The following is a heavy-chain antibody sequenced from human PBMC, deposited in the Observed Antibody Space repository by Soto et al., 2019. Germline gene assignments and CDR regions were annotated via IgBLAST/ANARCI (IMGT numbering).Heavy chain of an antibody. Sequence: GASVKVSCKASGYTFTSYAMHWVRQAPGQRLEWMGWINAGNGNTKYSQKFQGRVTITRDTSASTAYMELSSLRSEDTAVYYCARDNAHIVGVPAAISYYYYYMDVWGKGTTVTVSS. CDR3: ARDNAHIVGVPAAISYYYYYMDV. D-gene: IGHD2-2*01. V-gene: IGHV1-3*01. J-gene: IGHJ6*03. CDR1: GYTFTSYA. CDR2: INAGNGNT.